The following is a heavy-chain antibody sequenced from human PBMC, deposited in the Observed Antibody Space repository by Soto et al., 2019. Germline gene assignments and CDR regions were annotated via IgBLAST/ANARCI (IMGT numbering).Heavy chain of an antibody. V-gene: IGHV3-23*01. CDR2: ISGSGDST. D-gene: IGHD6-6*01. CDR1: GFTFSSSA. J-gene: IGHJ4*02. CDR3: AKSPMAARPGHYFDY. Sequence: VQLLDSGGGLLQPGGSLRLSCAASGFTFSSSAMSWVRQAPGKGLEWVSAISGSGDSTYLAESVKGRFTISRDNSKNTLYLQMNSLGGEDTAVYYCAKSPMAARPGHYFDYWGQGTLVTVSS.